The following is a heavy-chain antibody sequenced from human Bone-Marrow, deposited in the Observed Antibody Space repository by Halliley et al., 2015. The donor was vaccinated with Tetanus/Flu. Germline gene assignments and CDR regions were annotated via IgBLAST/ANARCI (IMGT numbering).Heavy chain of an antibody. D-gene: IGHD2-2*01. CDR2: IWYDGGRR. CDR1: GFIFSSYG. V-gene: IGHV3-33*01. J-gene: IGHJ6*02. CDR3: ASVVPYCSTTTCYLAV. Sequence: SLRLSCAASGFIFSSYGMHWVRQAPGKGLEWVAVIWYDGGRRYYGDSVKGRFTISRDNSRNTLYLEMNGLRLEDTAVYYCASVVPYCSTTTCYLAVWGQGTSVTVSS.